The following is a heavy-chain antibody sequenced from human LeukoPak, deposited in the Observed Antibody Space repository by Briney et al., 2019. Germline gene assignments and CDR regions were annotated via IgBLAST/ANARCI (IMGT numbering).Heavy chain of an antibody. D-gene: IGHD3-22*01. CDR2: IYSGGST. J-gene: IGHJ4*02. CDR1: GFTVSSNY. Sequence: GGSLRLSCAASGFTVSSNYMSWVRQAPGKGLEWVSVIYSGGSTYYADSGKGRYTISRDNSKNTLYLQMNSLRAEDTAVYYCARPMVPHSSGYYEDYWGQGTLVTVSS. CDR3: ARPMVPHSSGYYEDY. V-gene: IGHV3-66*02.